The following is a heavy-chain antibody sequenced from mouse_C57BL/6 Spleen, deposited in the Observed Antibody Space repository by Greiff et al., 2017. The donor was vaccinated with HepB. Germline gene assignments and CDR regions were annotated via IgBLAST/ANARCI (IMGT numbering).Heavy chain of an antibody. D-gene: IGHD2-4*01. CDR2: INYDGSST. J-gene: IGHJ1*03. V-gene: IGHV5-16*01. Sequence: DVLLVESAGGLVQPGSSMKLSCTASGFTFSDYYMAWVRQVPEKGLEWVANINYDGSSTYYLDSLKSRFIISRDNAKNILYLQMSSLKSEDTATYYCARDYDYDGYWYFDVWGTGNTVTVSS. CDR1: GFTFSDYY. CDR3: ARDYDYDGYWYFDV.